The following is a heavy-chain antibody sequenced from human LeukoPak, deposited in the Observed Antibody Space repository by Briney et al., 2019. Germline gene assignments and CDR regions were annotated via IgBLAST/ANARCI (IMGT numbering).Heavy chain of an antibody. D-gene: IGHD1-26*01. CDR1: GITVSSNY. CDR3: ARASGSYQNFDY. J-gene: IGHJ4*02. V-gene: IGHV3-66*01. CDR2: IYRDGST. Sequence: GGSLRLSCAASGITVSSNYMSWVRQIPEKGLEWVSIIYRDGSTYYADSVKGRFTISRGTSKNAVYLQMNSLRAEDTAIYYCARASGSYQNFDYWGQGTLVTVSS.